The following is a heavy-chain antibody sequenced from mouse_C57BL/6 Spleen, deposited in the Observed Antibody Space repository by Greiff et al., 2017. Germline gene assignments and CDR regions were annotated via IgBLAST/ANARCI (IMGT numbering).Heavy chain of an antibody. V-gene: IGHV5-6*01. D-gene: IGHD5-1*01. Sequence: EVKLVESGGDLVKPGGSLKLSCAASGFTFSSYGMSWVRQTPDKRLEWVATISSGGSYTYYPDSVKGRCTISRDNAKNTLYLQMSSLKSEDTAMYYCARYLNYFDYWGQGTTLTVSS. J-gene: IGHJ2*01. CDR1: GFTFSSYG. CDR3: ARYLNYFDY. CDR2: ISSGGSYT.